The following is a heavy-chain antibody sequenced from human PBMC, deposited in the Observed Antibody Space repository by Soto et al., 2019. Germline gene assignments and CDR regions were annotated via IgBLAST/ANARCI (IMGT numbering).Heavy chain of an antibody. CDR2: IYHSGCT. Sequence: SETLSLTCAVSGGSISSGGYSWSWIRQPPWKGLEWIVYIYHSGCTYYNPSLKSRVTISVDMSKNQFSLKLSSVTAADTAVYYCAGHYDSSGYYYVDYWGQGTLVTVSS. CDR3: AGHYDSSGYYYVDY. J-gene: IGHJ4*02. V-gene: IGHV4-30-2*01. D-gene: IGHD3-22*01. CDR1: GGSISSGGYS.